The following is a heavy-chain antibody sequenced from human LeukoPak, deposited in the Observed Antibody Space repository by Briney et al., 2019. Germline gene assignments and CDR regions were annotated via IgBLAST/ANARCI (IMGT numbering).Heavy chain of an antibody. CDR2: ISYSGST. CDR1: GGSMRSSSYY. CDR3: ARTPSNRLGATPDDAFDI. V-gene: IGHV4-39*01. Sequence: PSETLSLTWTVSGGSMRSSSYYWGWIRQPPGKELEWIGSISYSGSTYYNPSLKSRVTISVDTSKNQFSLKLSSVTAADTAVYYCARTPSNRLGATPDDAFDIWGQGTMVTVSS. J-gene: IGHJ3*02. D-gene: IGHD1-26*01.